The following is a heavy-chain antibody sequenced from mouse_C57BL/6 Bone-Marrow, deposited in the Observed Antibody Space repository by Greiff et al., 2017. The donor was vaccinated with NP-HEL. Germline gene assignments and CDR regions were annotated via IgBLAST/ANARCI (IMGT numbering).Heavy chain of an antibody. V-gene: IGHV1-19*01. J-gene: IGHJ2*01. D-gene: IGHD3-2*02. CDR1: GYTFTDYY. Sequence: EVQLQESGPVLVKPGASVKMSCKASGYTFTDYYMNWVKQSHGKSLEWIGVINPYNGGTSYNQKFKGKATLTVDKSSSTAYMELNSLTSEDSAVYYCARESSAYYFDYWGQGTTLTVSS. CDR2: INPYNGGT. CDR3: ARESSAYYFDY.